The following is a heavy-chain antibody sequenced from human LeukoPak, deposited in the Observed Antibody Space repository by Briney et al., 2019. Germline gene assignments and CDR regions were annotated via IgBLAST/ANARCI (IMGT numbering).Heavy chain of an antibody. CDR1: GFTFSSYG. CDR3: ARDLLGYCSSTSCYRGANAFDI. Sequence: GGSLRLSCAASGFTFSSYGMSWVRQAPGKGLEWVSAISGSGGSTYYADSVKGRFTISRDNSKNTLYLQMNSLRAEDTAVYYCARDLLGYCSSTSCYRGANAFDIWGQGTMVTVSS. D-gene: IGHD2-2*02. J-gene: IGHJ3*02. CDR2: ISGSGGST. V-gene: IGHV3-23*01.